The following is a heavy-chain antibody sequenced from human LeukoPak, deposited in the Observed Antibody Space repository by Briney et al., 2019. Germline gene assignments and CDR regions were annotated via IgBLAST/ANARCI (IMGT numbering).Heavy chain of an antibody. D-gene: IGHD5-12*01. J-gene: IGHJ4*02. CDR1: GYTFSSYG. V-gene: IGHV1-18*01. CDR2: ISAYNGNT. CDR3: ARDQGIYNHRIIDS. Sequence: ASVKVSCKASGYTFSSYGISWVRQAPGQGLEWMGWISAYNGNTNFAQEFQGRVTMTTNTSTSTASMELRSLRSDDTAVYYCARDQGIYNHRIIDSWGQGTLVTVSS.